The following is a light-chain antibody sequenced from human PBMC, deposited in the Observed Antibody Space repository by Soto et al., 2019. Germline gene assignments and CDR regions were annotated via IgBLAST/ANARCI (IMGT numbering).Light chain of an antibody. J-gene: IGLJ3*02. CDR2: GVS. CDR1: NSDVGGYNL. V-gene: IGLV2-11*01. Sequence: QSALTQPRSVSGSPGQSVTISCTGTNSDVGGYNLISWYQQLPGKAPKLIISGVSHRPSGVPDRFSGSKSGNTASLTISGLQADDEAEYHCFSYPARDNWVFGGGTKVTVL. CDR3: FSYPARDNWV.